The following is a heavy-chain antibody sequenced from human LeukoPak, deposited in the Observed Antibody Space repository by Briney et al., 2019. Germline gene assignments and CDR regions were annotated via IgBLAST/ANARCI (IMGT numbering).Heavy chain of an antibody. Sequence: GGSLRLSCAASGFTFSSYWMSWVRQAPGKGLEWVANIKQDGSEKYYVDSVKGRFTISRDNAKNSLYLQMNSLRAEDTAVYYCARDQYWGINYFDHWGQGTLVTVSS. CDR3: ARDQYWGINYFDH. D-gene: IGHD7-27*01. CDR1: GFTFSSYW. CDR2: IKQDGSEK. V-gene: IGHV3-7*01. J-gene: IGHJ4*02.